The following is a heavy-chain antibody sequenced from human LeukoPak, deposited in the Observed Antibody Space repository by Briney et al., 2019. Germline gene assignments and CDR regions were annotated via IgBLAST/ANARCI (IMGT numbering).Heavy chain of an antibody. D-gene: IGHD1/OR15-1a*01. J-gene: IGHJ4*02. CDR2: IKYDGSEK. Sequence: GGSLRLSCTASGLIFSGQWMNWVRQSPGQGLEWVANIKYDGSEKYYVDSVKGRFTISREDAKNSLSLQMDSVRPEDTAVYYCAFNNNFKYWGQGTLVIVSS. V-gene: IGHV3-7*01. CDR3: AFNNNFKY. CDR1: GLIFSGQW.